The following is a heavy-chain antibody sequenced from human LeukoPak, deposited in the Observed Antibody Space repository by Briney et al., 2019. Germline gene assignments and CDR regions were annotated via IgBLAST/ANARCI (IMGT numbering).Heavy chain of an antibody. CDR3: VKAKYYGWSDGSSFDC. V-gene: IGHV3-64D*06. D-gene: IGHD2/OR15-2a*01. Sequence: QAGGSLRLSCSGSGFTFSDYAMFWVRQAPGKGLEYVSAIMSNGRSTYLADTVKDRFTISRDNSKNMLYLQVSSLRPEDTAVYYCVKAKYYGWSDGSSFDCWGQGTLVTVSS. CDR2: IMSNGRST. J-gene: IGHJ4*02. CDR1: GFTFSDYA.